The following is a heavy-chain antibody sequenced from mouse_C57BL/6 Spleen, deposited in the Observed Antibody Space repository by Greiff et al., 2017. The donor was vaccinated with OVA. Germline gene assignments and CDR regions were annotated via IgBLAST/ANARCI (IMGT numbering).Heavy chain of an antibody. V-gene: IGHV1-82*01. CDR1: GYAFSSSW. D-gene: IGHD3-2*02. CDR3: ARSHSSGDFAY. CDR2: IYPGDGDT. Sequence: VQLQESGPELVKPGASVKISCKASGYAFSSSWMNWVKQRPGKGLEWIGRIYPGDGDTNYNGKFKGKATLTADKSSSTAYMQLSSLTSEDSAVYFCARSHSSGDFAYWGQGTLVTVSA. J-gene: IGHJ3*01.